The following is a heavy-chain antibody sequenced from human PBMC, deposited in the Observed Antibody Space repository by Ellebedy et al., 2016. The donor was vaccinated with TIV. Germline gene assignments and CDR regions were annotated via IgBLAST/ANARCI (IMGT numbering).Heavy chain of an antibody. D-gene: IGHD5-24*01. CDR1: GYNFASYW. Sequence: GESLKIPCKGSGYNFASYWNSWVRQMPGKGLEWMGKINPSDSDTNYSPAFQGNVYFSADTSISTAYLQWSGLKASDTAMYYCATQLERRGGASSWGQGTLVTVSS. V-gene: IGHV5-10-1*01. J-gene: IGHJ5*01. CDR3: ATQLERRGGASS. CDR2: INPSDSDT.